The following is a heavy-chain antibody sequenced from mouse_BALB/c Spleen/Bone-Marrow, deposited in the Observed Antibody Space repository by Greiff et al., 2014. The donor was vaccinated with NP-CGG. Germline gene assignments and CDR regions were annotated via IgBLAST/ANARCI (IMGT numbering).Heavy chain of an antibody. Sequence: VQLQQSXPELAKPGASVKISCKASGYSFTNYWMHWVKQRPGQGLEWIGNIDLSTGYTEYNQKFKDKATLTADKSSSAAYMQLSSLTSEDSAVYYCARDDYYDYWGQGTTLTVSS. CDR2: IDLSTGYT. J-gene: IGHJ2*01. D-gene: IGHD2-3*01. V-gene: IGHV1-7*01. CDR1: GYSFTNYW. CDR3: ARDDYYDY.